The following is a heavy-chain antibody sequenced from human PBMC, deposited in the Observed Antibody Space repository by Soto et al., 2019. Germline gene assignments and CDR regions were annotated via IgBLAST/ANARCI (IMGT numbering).Heavy chain of an antibody. V-gene: IGHV3-73*01. J-gene: IGHJ5*02. CDR2: IRSKGNSYAT. D-gene: IGHD6-19*01. Sequence: GGSLRLSCAASGFTFSGSAMHWVRQASGKGLEWVGRIRSKGNSYATAYAGWGKSRFTISSEDSKNTPYLKMKSLKIEDTAVYYCTSPAAVAGFYNWFDPWGKGTLVTVSS. CDR1: GFTFSGSA. CDR3: TSPAAVAGFYNWFDP.